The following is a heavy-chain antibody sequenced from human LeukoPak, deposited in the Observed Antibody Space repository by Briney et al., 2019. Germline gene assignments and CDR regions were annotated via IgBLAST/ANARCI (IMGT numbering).Heavy chain of an antibody. V-gene: IGHV4-4*07. J-gene: IGHJ4*02. CDR2: IYTSGST. D-gene: IGHD3-22*01. Sequence: SETLSLTCTVSGGSISSYYWSWTRQPAGKGLEWIGRIYTSGSTNYNPSLKSRVTISVDKSKNQFSLKLSSVTAADTAVYYCARAMYYYDSSGYYYDYWGQGTLVTVSS. CDR3: ARAMYYYDSSGYYYDY. CDR1: GGSISSYY.